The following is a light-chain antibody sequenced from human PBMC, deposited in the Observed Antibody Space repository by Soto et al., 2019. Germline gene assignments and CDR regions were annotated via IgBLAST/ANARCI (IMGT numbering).Light chain of an antibody. J-gene: IGKJ4*01. V-gene: IGKV4-1*01. CDR1: QILLFSSNNKNY. CDR2: WAS. Sequence: DIVMTQSPDSLAVSLFERATVNCESSQILLFSSNNKNYLAWYQQKGGQPPKLLIYWASTRESGVPDRFRGSGSGTDFTLTITSLQAEDVAVYYCQQYYSPPLSLGGGTKVDIK. CDR3: QQYYSPPLS.